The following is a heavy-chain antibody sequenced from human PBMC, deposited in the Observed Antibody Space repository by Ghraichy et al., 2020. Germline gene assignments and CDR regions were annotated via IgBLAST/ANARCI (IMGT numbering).Heavy chain of an antibody. Sequence: SETLSLTCTVSGGSISSYYWSWIRQPPGKGLEWIGYIYTSGSTNYNPSLKSRVTISVDTSKNQFSLKLSSVTAADTAVYYCARHPGIVGATMGAFDIWGQGTMVTVSS. J-gene: IGHJ3*02. CDR1: GGSISSYY. V-gene: IGHV4-4*09. D-gene: IGHD1-26*01. CDR2: IYTSGST. CDR3: ARHPGIVGATMGAFDI.